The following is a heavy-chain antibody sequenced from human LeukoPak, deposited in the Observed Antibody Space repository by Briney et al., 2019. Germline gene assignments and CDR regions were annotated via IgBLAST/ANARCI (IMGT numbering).Heavy chain of an antibody. CDR3: AKKNGAAGTRNGMDV. CDR1: GFTFSSYA. D-gene: IGHD6-13*01. CDR2: ISGSRGGT. V-gene: IGHV3-23*01. Sequence: PGGSLRLSCAASGFTFSSYAMSWVRQAPGKGLEWVSTISGSRGGTYYADSVKGRFTISRDNSKNTVYLQMNSLRAEDTAVYYCAKKNGAAGTRNGMDVWGQGTTVSVFS. J-gene: IGHJ6*02.